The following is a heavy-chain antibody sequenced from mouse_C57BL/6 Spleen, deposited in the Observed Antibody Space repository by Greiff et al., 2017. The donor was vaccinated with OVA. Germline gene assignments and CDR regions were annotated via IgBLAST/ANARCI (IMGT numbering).Heavy chain of an antibody. CDR2: INPSTGGT. J-gene: IGHJ3*01. Sequence: EVQLQQSGPELVKPGASVKISCKASGYSFTGYYMNWVKQSPEKSLEWIGEINPSTGGTTYNQKFKAKATLTVDKSSSTAYMQLKSLTSEDSAVYYCARLNWAWFAYWGQGTLVTVSA. D-gene: IGHD4-1*01. CDR3: ARLNWAWFAY. CDR1: GYSFTGYY. V-gene: IGHV1-42*01.